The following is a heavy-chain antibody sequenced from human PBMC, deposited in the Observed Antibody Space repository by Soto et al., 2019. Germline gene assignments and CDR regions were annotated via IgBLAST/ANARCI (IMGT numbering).Heavy chain of an antibody. CDR2: INPNNGKT. J-gene: IGHJ4*02. D-gene: IGHD4-4*01. CDR3: ARDRLSLTTSLVFDF. CDR1: GYSFTNYG. V-gene: IGHV1-18*01. Sequence: GASVKVSCKASGYSFTNYGFSWLRQAPGQGLEWMGWINPNNGKTDYPQKFQGRVTMTTDTSTTTVYMELRSLRSDDTAVYYCARDRLSLTTSLVFDFWGQGTLVTVSS.